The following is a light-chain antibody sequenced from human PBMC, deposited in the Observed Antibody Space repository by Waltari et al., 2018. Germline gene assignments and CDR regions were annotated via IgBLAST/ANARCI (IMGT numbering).Light chain of an antibody. CDR3: QEGSSSSPT. CDR1: QSISSF. V-gene: IGKV1-39*01. J-gene: IGKJ5*01. CDR2: ATS. Sequence: DIQMTQSPSSLSASVGDRVTITCRASQSISSFVNWYQQKPGKVPKLLIYATSNLHGGVPSRFSGSGSGTDFTLTIGSLQPEDFATYYCQEGSSSSPTFGQGTRLEIK.